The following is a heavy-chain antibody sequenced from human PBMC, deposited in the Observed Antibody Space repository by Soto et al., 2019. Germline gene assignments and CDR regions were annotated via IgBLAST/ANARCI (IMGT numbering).Heavy chain of an antibody. D-gene: IGHD3-16*01. CDR3: ESPLSVASFDS. CDR2: IYYSGTT. V-gene: IGHV4-39*01. CDR1: GDSITSNSYF. Sequence: SETLSLTCTVSGDSITSNSYFWAWIRQPPGKGLEWIGSIYYSGTTYYNPSLKSRVTIAVDRSKNQFSLKLSAVTAADTAVYYRESPLSVASFDSWGQGAL. J-gene: IGHJ4*02.